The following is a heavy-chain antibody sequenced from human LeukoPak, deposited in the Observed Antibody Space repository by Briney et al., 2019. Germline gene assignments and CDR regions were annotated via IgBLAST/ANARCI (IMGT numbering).Heavy chain of an antibody. CDR3: ARDGYYDSSGYRLDP. J-gene: IGHJ5*02. Sequence: ASVKVSCKDSGGTFSSYTISWVRQAPGQGLEWMGRIIPILGIANYAQKFQGRVTITADKSTSTAYMELSSLRSEDTAVYYCARDGYYDSSGYRLDPWGQGTLVTVSS. D-gene: IGHD3-22*01. CDR1: GGTFSSYT. V-gene: IGHV1-69*04. CDR2: IIPILGIA.